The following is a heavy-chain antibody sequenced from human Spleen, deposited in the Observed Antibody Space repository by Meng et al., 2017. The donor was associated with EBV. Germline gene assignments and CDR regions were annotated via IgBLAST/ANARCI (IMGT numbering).Heavy chain of an antibody. Sequence: GELVELGGGLSHAGGSLRLSWAASGFTFSNYWMNWVRQAPGKGLVWVSRINEDGATTTYADSVRGRFTISRDNAKNTLYLQMNSLRVEDTAVYYCSRDLVGSDDSWGQGTLVTVSS. V-gene: IGHV3-74*01. CDR1: GFTFSNYW. CDR3: SRDLVGSDDS. J-gene: IGHJ5*01. CDR2: INEDGATT.